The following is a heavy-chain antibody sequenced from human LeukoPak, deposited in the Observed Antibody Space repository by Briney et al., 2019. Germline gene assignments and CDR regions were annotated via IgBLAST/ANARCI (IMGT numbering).Heavy chain of an antibody. Sequence: GGSLRLSCVASGFTFSSYWMHWVRQAPGKGLVWVSRINSDGSSTNYADSVKGRFTISRDNAKNTLYLQMNSLRAEDTAVYHCARDTAGIGVDYWGQGTLVTVSS. D-gene: IGHD3-16*01. J-gene: IGHJ4*02. CDR1: GFTFSSYW. V-gene: IGHV3-74*01. CDR2: INSDGSST. CDR3: ARDTAGIGVDY.